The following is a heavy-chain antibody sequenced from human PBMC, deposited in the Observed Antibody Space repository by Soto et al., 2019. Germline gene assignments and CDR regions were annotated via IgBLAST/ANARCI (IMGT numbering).Heavy chain of an antibody. CDR3: DRRLEPDYCDWPYFDQ. CDR1: GGSISGGEFY. Sequence: QVQLQESGPGLVKPSETLSLICSVSGGSISGGEFYWGWIRQPPGKGLEWIGYLHHRGSAYYNPSLRSRLTISLDASKNQFSLKVASVTAGDAAVYDCDRRLEPDYCDWPYFDQWCQGRLVIVSS. V-gene: IGHV4-30-4*01. CDR2: LHHRGSA. J-gene: IGHJ4*02. D-gene: IGHD3-22*01.